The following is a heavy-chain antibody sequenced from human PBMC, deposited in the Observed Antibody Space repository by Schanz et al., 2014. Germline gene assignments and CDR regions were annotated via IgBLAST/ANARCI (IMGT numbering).Heavy chain of an antibody. Sequence: HVQLVESGGGVVQPGGSLRLSCAASGFTFSGYGMHWVRQAPGKGLEWVAIISYDGRHKNYADSVKGRFTISRDNSKNTLHLQMNSLRVEDTAVYYCAKDDTQVNGMDVWGQGTTVTVSS. CDR2: ISYDGRHK. CDR3: AKDDTQVNGMDV. V-gene: IGHV3-30*18. J-gene: IGHJ6*02. CDR1: GFTFSGYG.